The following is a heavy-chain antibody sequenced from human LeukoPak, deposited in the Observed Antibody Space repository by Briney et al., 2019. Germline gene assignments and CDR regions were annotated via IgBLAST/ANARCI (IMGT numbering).Heavy chain of an antibody. D-gene: IGHD4-17*01. CDR3: AKFRRWYGDLHY. Sequence: PGGSLRLSCAATGFTFTNYAMSWVRQAPGKGLEWVSAISGSGGSTYYADSVKGRFTISRDNSKNTLYLQMNSLRAEDTAVYYCAKFRRWYGDLHYWGQGTLVTVSS. CDR1: GFTFTNYA. V-gene: IGHV3-23*01. J-gene: IGHJ4*02. CDR2: ISGSGGST.